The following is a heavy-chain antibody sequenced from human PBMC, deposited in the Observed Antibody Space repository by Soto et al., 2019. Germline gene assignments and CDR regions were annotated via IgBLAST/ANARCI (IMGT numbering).Heavy chain of an antibody. J-gene: IGHJ4*02. D-gene: IGHD3-22*01. CDR1: GYTFTSYG. V-gene: IGHV1-18*01. CDR3: ARDYYDSSGYYHPPPAPNYFDY. CDR2: ISAYNGNT. Sequence: QVQLVQSGAEVKKPGASVKVSCKASGYTFTSYGISWVRQAPGQGLEWMGWISAYNGNTNYAQKLQGRVTMTTDTATSTAYMELRSLRSDDTAVYYCARDYYDSSGYYHPPPAPNYFDYWGQGTLVTVSS.